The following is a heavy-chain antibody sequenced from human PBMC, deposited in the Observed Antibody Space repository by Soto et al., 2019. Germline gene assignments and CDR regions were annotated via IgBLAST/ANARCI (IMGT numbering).Heavy chain of an antibody. J-gene: IGHJ4*02. Sequence: PSETLSLTCTVSGGSISSSSYYWGWIRQPPGKGLEWIGSIYYSGSTYYNPSLKSRVTISVDTSKNQFSLKLSSVTAADTAVHYCARGEYCSGGSCYSFDYWGQGTLVTVSS. CDR1: GGSISSSSYY. V-gene: IGHV4-39*01. D-gene: IGHD2-15*01. CDR3: ARGEYCSGGSCYSFDY. CDR2: IYYSGST.